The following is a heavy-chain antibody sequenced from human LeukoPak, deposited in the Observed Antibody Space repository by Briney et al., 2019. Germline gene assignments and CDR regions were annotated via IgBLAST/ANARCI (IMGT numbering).Heavy chain of an antibody. D-gene: IGHD6-13*01. J-gene: IGHJ4*02. Sequence: SETLSLTCTVSGGSISSSSYYWGWIRQPPGKGLEWIGSIYYSGSTYYNPSLKSRVTISVDTSKNQFSLKLSSVTAADTAVYYCARQIRSIAAAGMAFDYWGQGTLVTVSS. V-gene: IGHV4-39*01. CDR3: ARQIRSIAAAGMAFDY. CDR2: IYYSGST. CDR1: GGSISSSSYY.